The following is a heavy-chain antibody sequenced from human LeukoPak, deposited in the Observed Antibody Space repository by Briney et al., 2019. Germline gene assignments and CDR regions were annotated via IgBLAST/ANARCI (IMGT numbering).Heavy chain of an antibody. Sequence: GGSLRLSCAASGFSFSGYSVNWVRQAPGKGLEWVSSISSSNGYIYYADSVKGRFTISRDNAKNTLYLQMNSLRAEDTAMYYCARVSGSINYYFGAFDIWGQGTMVTVSS. D-gene: IGHD3/OR15-3a*01. J-gene: IGHJ3*02. V-gene: IGHV3-21*01. CDR2: ISSSNGYI. CDR3: ARVSGSINYYFGAFDI. CDR1: GFSFSGYS.